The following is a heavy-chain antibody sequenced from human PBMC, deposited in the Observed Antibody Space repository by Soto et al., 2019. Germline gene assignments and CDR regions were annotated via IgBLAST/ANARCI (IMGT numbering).Heavy chain of an antibody. CDR3: ARDPGGSYRFDY. CDR1: GGSISSSNW. CDR2: IYHSGST. Sequence: SETLSLTCAVSGGSISSSNWWSWVRQPPGKGLEWIGEIYHSGSTNYNPSLKSRVTISVDKSKNQFSLKLSSVTAADTAVYYCARDPGGSYRFDYWGQGTPVTVYS. J-gene: IGHJ4*02. V-gene: IGHV4-4*02. D-gene: IGHD1-26*01.